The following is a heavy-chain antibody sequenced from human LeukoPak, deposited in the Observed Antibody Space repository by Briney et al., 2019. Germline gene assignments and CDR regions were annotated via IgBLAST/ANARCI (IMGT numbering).Heavy chain of an antibody. J-gene: IGHJ4*02. CDR3: ARVWELYFDH. V-gene: IGHV3-53*01. CDR2: SCSSGSR. D-gene: IGHD1-26*01. CDR1: GFTVSTDH. Sequence: VGCLRLSCAASGFTVSTDHMSWVRQAPGKGLEWVAVSCSSGSRHSAESVKGRFTISRDNSKNTLDLQMNSLRAEDTALYYCARVWELYFDHWGQGTLVTVSS.